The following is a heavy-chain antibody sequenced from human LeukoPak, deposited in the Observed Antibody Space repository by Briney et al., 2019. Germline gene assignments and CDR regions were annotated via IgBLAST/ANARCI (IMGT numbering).Heavy chain of an antibody. CDR1: GGTFSSYA. D-gene: IGHD6-13*01. Sequence: SVKVCCKASGGTFSSYAISWVRQAPGQGLEWMGRIIPIFGTANYAQKVQGRVTITTDESTSTAYMELSSLRSEDTAVYYCARGGRGSSWYAFDIWGQGTMVTVSS. CDR2: IIPIFGTA. CDR3: ARGGRGSSWYAFDI. V-gene: IGHV1-69*05. J-gene: IGHJ3*02.